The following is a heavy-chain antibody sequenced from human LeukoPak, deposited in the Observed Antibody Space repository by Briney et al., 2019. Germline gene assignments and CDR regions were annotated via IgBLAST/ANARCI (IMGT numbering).Heavy chain of an antibody. CDR1: GFTFSDAW. J-gene: IGHJ4*02. CDR2: ISGSGGST. Sequence: GGSLRLSCAASGFTFSDAWMSWVRQAPGKGLEWVSAISGSGGSTYYADSVKGRFTISRDNSKSTLYLQMNSLRAEDTAVYYCAKVGGSSSWSKTTRYYFDYWGQGTLVTVSS. CDR3: AKVGGSSSWSKTTRYYFDY. V-gene: IGHV3-23*01. D-gene: IGHD6-13*01.